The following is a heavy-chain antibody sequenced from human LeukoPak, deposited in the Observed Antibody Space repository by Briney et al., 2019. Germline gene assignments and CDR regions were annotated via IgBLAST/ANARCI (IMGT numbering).Heavy chain of an antibody. V-gene: IGHV1-2*02. J-gene: IGHJ3*02. CDR2: INPNSGGT. Sequence: ASVKASCKASGYTFTGYYMHWVRQAPGQGLEWMGWINPNSGGTNYAQKFQGRVTMTRDTSISTAYMELSRLRSDDTAVYYCARGRHYYDSSGYTEIEAFDIWGQGTMVTVSS. CDR1: GYTFTGYY. CDR3: ARGRHYYDSSGYTEIEAFDI. D-gene: IGHD3-22*01.